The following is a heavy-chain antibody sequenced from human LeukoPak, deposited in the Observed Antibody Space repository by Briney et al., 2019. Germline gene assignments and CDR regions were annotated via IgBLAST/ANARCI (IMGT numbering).Heavy chain of an antibody. D-gene: IGHD1-14*01. CDR1: GYTFTSYY. CDR2: INPSGGST. Sequence: ASVKVSCKASGYTFTSYYMHWVRQAPGQGLEWMGIINPSGGSTSYAQKFQGRVTVTGDMSTSTVYMELSSLRSEDTAVYYCAREGGTGNWFDPWGQGTLVTVSS. CDR3: AREGGTGNWFDP. J-gene: IGHJ5*02. V-gene: IGHV1-46*01.